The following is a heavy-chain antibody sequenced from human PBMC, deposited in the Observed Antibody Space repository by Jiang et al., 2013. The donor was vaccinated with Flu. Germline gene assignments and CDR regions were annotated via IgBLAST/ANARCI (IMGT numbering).Heavy chain of an antibody. CDR3: AHLRDSPGDTSFDY. V-gene: IGHV2-5*01. CDR1: GFSLSTSGVG. CDR2: IYWNDDK. Sequence: KPTQTLTLTCTFSGFSLSTSGVGVGWIRQPPGKALEWLALIYWNDDKRYSPSLKSSLTITKDTSKNQVVLTMTNMDPVDTATYYCAHLRDSPGDTSFDYWGQGTLVTVSS. D-gene: IGHD1-26*01. J-gene: IGHJ4*02.